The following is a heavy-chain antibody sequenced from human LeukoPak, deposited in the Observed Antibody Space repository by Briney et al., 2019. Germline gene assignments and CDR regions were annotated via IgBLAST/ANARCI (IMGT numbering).Heavy chain of an antibody. V-gene: IGHV3-11*06. CDR1: GFTFSDYY. CDR3: ASAQYYFES. J-gene: IGHJ4*02. Sequence: PGGSLRLSCAASGFTFSDYYMSWIRQAPGKGLEWVSYISSSSAYTNYADSVKGRFTISRDNAKKSLYLQMNSLRAEDTAVYYCASAQYYFESWGQGTLVTVSS. CDR2: ISSSSAYT.